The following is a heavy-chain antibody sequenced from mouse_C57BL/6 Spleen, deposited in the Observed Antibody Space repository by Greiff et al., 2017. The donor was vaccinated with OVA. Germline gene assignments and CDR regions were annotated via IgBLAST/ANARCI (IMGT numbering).Heavy chain of an antibody. J-gene: IGHJ3*01. CDR2: IDPSDSYT. Sequence: VQLQQPGAELVKPGASVKLSCKASGYTFTSYWMQWVKQRPGQGLEWIGEIDPSDSYTNYNQKFKGKATLTVDTSSSTAYMQLSSLTSEDSAVYYCARGIYYGSSPAWFAYWGQGTLVTVSA. CDR3: ARGIYYGSSPAWFAY. D-gene: IGHD1-1*01. CDR1: GYTFTSYW. V-gene: IGHV1-50*01.